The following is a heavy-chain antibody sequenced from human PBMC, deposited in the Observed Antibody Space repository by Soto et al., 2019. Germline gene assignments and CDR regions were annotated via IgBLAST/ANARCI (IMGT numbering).Heavy chain of an antibody. CDR3: TRHGLGTYYDILTGYYPRPVDV. D-gene: IGHD3-9*01. CDR2: INAGNGNT. Sequence: GASVKVSCKASGYTFTSYAMHWVRQAPGQRLEWMGWINAGNGNTKYSQKFQGRVTITRDTSASTAYMELSSLKTEDTAVYYCTRHGLGTYYDILTGYYPRPVDVWGKGTTVTVSS. V-gene: IGHV1-3*01. CDR1: GYTFTSYA. J-gene: IGHJ6*04.